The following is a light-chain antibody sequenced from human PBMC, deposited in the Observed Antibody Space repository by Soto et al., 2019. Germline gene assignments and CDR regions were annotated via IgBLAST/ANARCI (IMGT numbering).Light chain of an antibody. CDR1: QSLFYSSNNKDY. CDR2: WAS. Sequence: DIVMTQSPDSLAVSLGERATINCESSQSLFYSSNNKDYLAWYQQKPGQPPRLLIYWASTRESGVPERFSGSGSGTDFTLTVSSLQAGDVAVYYCQQYFNTPWTFGQGTKVEIK. J-gene: IGKJ1*01. V-gene: IGKV4-1*01. CDR3: QQYFNTPWT.